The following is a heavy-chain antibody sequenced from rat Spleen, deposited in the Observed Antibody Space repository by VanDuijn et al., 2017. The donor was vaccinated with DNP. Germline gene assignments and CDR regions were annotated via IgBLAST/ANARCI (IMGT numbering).Heavy chain of an antibody. J-gene: IGHJ2*01. CDR2: IWSGGST. Sequence: QVQLKESGPGLVQPSQTLSLTCTVSGFSLTSNSVHWVRQPPGKGLEWVGAIWSGGSTDYNSALKSRLSVSRDTSKSKVFLKINSLQTEDTAIYFCTRERGYGGNQPVLDYWGQGVRVTVSS. CDR1: GFSLTSNS. CDR3: TRERGYGGNQPVLDY. V-gene: IGHV2-1*01. D-gene: IGHD1-11*01.